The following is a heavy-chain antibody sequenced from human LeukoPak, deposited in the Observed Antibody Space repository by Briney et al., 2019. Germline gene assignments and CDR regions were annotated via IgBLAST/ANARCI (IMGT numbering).Heavy chain of an antibody. D-gene: IGHD6-6*01. CDR3: ARGRYSSSHHATFDY. J-gene: IGHJ4*02. V-gene: IGHV4-34*01. CDR1: GGSFSGYY. Sequence: PSETLSLTCAVYGGSFSGYYWSWIRQPPGKGLEWIGEINHSGSTNYNPSLKSRVTISVDTSKNQFSLKLSSVTAADTAVYYCARGRYSSSHHATFDYWGRGTLVTVSS. CDR2: INHSGST.